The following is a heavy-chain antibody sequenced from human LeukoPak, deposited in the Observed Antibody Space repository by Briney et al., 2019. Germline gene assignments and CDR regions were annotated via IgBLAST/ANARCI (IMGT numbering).Heavy chain of an antibody. D-gene: IGHD4-17*01. CDR2: ISGRSSTI. V-gene: IGHV3-48*04. J-gene: IGHJ6*03. Sequence: GGSLRLSCAASGFTFSSYSMNWVRQAPGTGLEWLSYISGRSSTIYYADSVKGRFTISRDNAKNSLYLQMNSLRTEDTAVHYCAMYGAYELNYYYYMDVWGKGTTVTVSS. CDR1: GFTFSSYS. CDR3: AMYGAYELNYYYYMDV.